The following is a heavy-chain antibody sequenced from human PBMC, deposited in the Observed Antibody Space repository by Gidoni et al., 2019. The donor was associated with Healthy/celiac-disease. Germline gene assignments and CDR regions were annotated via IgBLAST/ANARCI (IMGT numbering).Heavy chain of an antibody. V-gene: IGHV3-30-3*01. D-gene: IGHD3-22*01. Sequence: QVQLVESGGGVVQPGRSLRLSCAASGFTFSSSAMPWVRQAPGKGLEWVAVISYDGSNKYYADSVKGRFTISRDNSKNTLYLQMNSLRAEDTAVYYCARVSEDSSGYYYVFGGSEYFQHWGQGTLVTVSS. CDR3: ARVSEDSSGYYYVFGGSEYFQH. CDR2: ISYDGSNK. J-gene: IGHJ1*01. CDR1: GFTFSSSA.